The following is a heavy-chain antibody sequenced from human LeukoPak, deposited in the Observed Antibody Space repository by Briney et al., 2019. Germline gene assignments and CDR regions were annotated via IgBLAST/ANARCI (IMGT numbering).Heavy chain of an antibody. J-gene: IGHJ4*02. CDR1: GFTVSNNY. Sequence: PGGSLRLSCAASGFTVSNNYMSWVRQAPGKGLEWVSVIYSGGSTYYADSVKGRFTISRHNSKNTLYLQMNSLRAEDTAVYYCARESYGSGSYRNDYWGQGTLVTVSS. CDR2: IYSGGST. D-gene: IGHD3-10*01. V-gene: IGHV3-53*04. CDR3: ARESYGSGSYRNDY.